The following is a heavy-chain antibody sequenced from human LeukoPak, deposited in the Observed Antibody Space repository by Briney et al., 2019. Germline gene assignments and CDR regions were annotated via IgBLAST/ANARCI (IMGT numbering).Heavy chain of an antibody. V-gene: IGHV3-15*01. D-gene: IGHD3-22*01. CDR2: IKSKTDGGTT. CDR1: GFTFSNAW. CDR3: TTDPRITMIVVVSN. Sequence: KPGGSLRLSCAASGFTFSNAWMSWVRQAPGKGLEWVGRIKSKTDGGTTDYAAPVKGRFTISRHDSKNTLYLQMNSLKTEDTAVYYCTTDPRITMIVVVSNWSQGTLVTVSS. J-gene: IGHJ4*02.